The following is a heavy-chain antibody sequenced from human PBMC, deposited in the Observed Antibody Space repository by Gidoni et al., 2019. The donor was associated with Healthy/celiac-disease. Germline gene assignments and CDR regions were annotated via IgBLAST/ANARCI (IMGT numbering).Heavy chain of an antibody. Sequence: QLQLQESGPGLMTPSETLSLTCTVSGGSISSNSFYWGWIRQPPGKGLEWIGSIYYSGSTYNNPSLKRRVTISVDTSKNQFSLKLSSVTAADTAMYYCARQDSGLTYDFWSGYYQNCFDPWGQGTLVTVSS. CDR2: IYYSGST. D-gene: IGHD3-3*01. J-gene: IGHJ5*02. CDR3: ARQDSGLTYDFWSGYYQNCFDP. V-gene: IGHV4-39*01. CDR1: GGSISSNSFY.